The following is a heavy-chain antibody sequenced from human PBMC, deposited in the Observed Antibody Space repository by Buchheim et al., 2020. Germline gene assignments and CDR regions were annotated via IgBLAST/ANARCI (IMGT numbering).Heavy chain of an antibody. D-gene: IGHD5-18*01. J-gene: IGHJ4*02. CDR3: ARYHTAMAPYYFDY. V-gene: IGHV3-7*01. Sequence: EVQLVESGGGLVQPGGSLRLSCAASGFTFSSYWMSWVRQAPGKGLEWVANIKQDGSDKYYVDSVKGRFTISRDHAKNSLYLQMNSLRAEDTAVYYCARYHTAMAPYYFDYWGQGTL. CDR1: GFTFSSYW. CDR2: IKQDGSDK.